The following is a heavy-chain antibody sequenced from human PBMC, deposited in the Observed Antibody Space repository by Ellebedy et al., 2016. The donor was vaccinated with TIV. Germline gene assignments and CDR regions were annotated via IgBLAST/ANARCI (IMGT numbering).Heavy chain of an antibody. CDR1: GFTFSSYA. J-gene: IGHJ5*02. CDR3: AKFPAATLASWFDP. V-gene: IGHV3-23*01. Sequence: GGSLRLSXAASGFTFSSYAMSWVRQAPGKGLEWVSAISGSGGSTYYADSVKGRFTISRDNSKNTLYLQMNSLRAEDTAVYYCAKFPAATLASWFDPWGQGTLVTVSS. D-gene: IGHD2-15*01. CDR2: ISGSGGST.